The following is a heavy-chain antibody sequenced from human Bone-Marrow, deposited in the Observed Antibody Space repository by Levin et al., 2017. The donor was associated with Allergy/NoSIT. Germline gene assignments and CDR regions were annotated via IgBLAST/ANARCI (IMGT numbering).Heavy chain of an antibody. D-gene: IGHD2-15*01. Sequence: PGGSLRLSCAASGFTFDTYAMTWVRQAPGKGLEWVSTISASGGFTKYADSEKGRFTISRDNIENTLYLQINSLRVEDTALYCCAKGRIDSGSWYVFGHWGQGTLVTVSS. V-gene: IGHV3-23*01. CDR3: AKGRIDSGSWYVFGH. J-gene: IGHJ4*02. CDR2: ISASGGFT. CDR1: GFTFDTYA.